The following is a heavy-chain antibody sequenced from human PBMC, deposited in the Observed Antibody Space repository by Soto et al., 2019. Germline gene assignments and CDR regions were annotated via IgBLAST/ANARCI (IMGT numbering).Heavy chain of an antibody. Sequence: ASVKVSCKVSGYTLTELSMHWVRQAPGKGLEWMGGFDPEDGETIYAQKFQGRVTMTEDTSTDTAYMELSSLRSEDTAVYYCATEVAGYDAFDIWGQGTMVTVSS. J-gene: IGHJ3*02. CDR1: GYTLTELS. CDR3: ATEVAGYDAFDI. V-gene: IGHV1-24*01. CDR2: FDPEDGET. D-gene: IGHD2-15*01.